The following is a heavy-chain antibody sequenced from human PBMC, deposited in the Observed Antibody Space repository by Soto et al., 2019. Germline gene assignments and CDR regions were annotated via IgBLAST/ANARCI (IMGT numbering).Heavy chain of an antibody. J-gene: IGHJ5*02. D-gene: IGHD3-3*01. Sequence: QVKLVESGGGVVQPGRSLRLSCTTSGVTFRSYGMHWVRQAPGKGLEWVAVIRSDGSNRDYVDSVKGRFTISRDNSRRMVYLQMDQRRLEDTAVYYCAKPLSSLEWPPFDPWGQGTLVTVSP. CDR1: GVTFRSYG. V-gene: IGHV3-30*18. CDR3: AKPLSSLEWPPFDP. CDR2: IRSDGSNR.